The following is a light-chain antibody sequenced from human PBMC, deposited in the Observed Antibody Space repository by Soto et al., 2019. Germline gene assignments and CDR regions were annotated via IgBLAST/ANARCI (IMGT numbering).Light chain of an antibody. Sequence: QSALTQPPSASGSPGQSVTISCTGSSIDVGGYNYVSWYQQHPGKVPKLMIYEVSKWPSGVPDRFSGSKSGNTASLTVSGLQAEDEADYYCSSYAGTNTVIFGGGTKLTVL. CDR3: SSYAGTNTVI. CDR2: EVS. CDR1: SIDVGGYNY. J-gene: IGLJ2*01. V-gene: IGLV2-8*01.